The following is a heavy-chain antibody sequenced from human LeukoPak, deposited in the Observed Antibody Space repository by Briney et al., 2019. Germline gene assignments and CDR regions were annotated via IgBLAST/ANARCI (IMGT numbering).Heavy chain of an antibody. CDR3: ARVARDSSGYYYDY. Sequence: GGSLRLSCAASGFTFSSYAMHWVRQAPGKGLEYVSAISSNGGSTYYANSVKGRFTISRDNSKNTLDLQMGSLRVEDMAVYYCARVARDSSGYYYDYGGQGTLVTVSS. V-gene: IGHV3-64*01. CDR2: ISSNGGST. CDR1: GFTFSSYA. J-gene: IGHJ4*02. D-gene: IGHD3-22*01.